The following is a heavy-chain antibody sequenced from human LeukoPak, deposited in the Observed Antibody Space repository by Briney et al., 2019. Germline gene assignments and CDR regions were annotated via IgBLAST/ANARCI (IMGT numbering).Heavy chain of an antibody. D-gene: IGHD2-2*01. CDR3: ARDRQSCSDSSCLVDS. CDR2: ISAYNGNT. Sequence: ASVKVSCKASGYTFTSYGISWVRQAPGQGLEWMGWISAYNGNTNYAQNLQGRVTMTTDTSTSTAYMEVRSLRSDGTAVYYCARDRQSCSDSSCLVDSWGQGTLVTVSS. CDR1: GYTFTSYG. V-gene: IGHV1-18*01. J-gene: IGHJ4*02.